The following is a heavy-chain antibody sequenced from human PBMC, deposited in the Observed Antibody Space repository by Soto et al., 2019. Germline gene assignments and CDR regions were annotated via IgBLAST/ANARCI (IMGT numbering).Heavy chain of an antibody. V-gene: IGHV1-46*01. CDR3: ARGDIVVVVAATGWFDP. CDR2: INPSGGST. CDR1: GYTFTSYY. Sequence: ASVKVSGKXSGYTFTSYYMHWVRQAPGQGLEWMGIINPSGGSTSYAQKFQGRVTMTRDTSTSTVYMELSSLRSEDTAVYYCARGDIVVVVAATGWFDPWGQGTLVTVS. D-gene: IGHD2-15*01. J-gene: IGHJ5*02.